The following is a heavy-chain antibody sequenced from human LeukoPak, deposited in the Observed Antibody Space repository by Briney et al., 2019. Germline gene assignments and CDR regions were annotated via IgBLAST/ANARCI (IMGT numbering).Heavy chain of an antibody. CDR1: GGSISSSSYY. CDR2: IYYSGST. J-gene: IGHJ4*02. Sequence: PSETLSLTCTVSGGSISSSSYYWGWIRQPPGKGLEWIGSIYYSGSTYYNPSLKSRVTISVDMSNNQFSLKLSSVTAADTAVCYCARRIAVGDYFDYWGQGTLVTVSS. D-gene: IGHD6-19*01. V-gene: IGHV4-39*01. CDR3: ARRIAVGDYFDY.